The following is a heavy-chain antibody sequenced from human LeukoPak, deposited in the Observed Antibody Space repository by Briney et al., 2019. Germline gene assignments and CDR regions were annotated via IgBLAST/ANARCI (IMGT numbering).Heavy chain of an antibody. D-gene: IGHD1-26*01. CDR3: AKNRGSGSHTHYCFDC. J-gene: IGHJ4*02. CDR2: IHGSGEGT. Sequence: GGSLTLSCAASGFTFRTYAMSRVRQAPGKGLEWVSTIHGSGEGTYYADSVKGRFAISRDNSKNTLYLQLNSLRAEDTALYYCAKNRGSGSHTHYCFDCLGQGALVTVSS. V-gene: IGHV3-23*01. CDR1: GFTFRTYA.